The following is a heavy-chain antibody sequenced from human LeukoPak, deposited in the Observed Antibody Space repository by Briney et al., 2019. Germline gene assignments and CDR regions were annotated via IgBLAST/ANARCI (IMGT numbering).Heavy chain of an antibody. Sequence: PSETLSLTCAVYGGSFSGYYWSWVRQAPGKGLEWVGRIKSKTDGGTTDYAAPVKGRFTISRDDSKNTLYLQMNSLKTEDTAVYYCTTDPDIVVVPAQKGFDYWGQGTLVTVSS. CDR2: IKSKTDGGTT. CDR3: TTDPDIVVVPAQKGFDY. J-gene: IGHJ4*02. D-gene: IGHD2-2*01. V-gene: IGHV3-15*01. CDR1: GGSFSGYY.